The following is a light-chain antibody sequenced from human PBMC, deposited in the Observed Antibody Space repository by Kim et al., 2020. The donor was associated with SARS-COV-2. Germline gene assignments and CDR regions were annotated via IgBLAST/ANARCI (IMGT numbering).Light chain of an antibody. Sequence: SASVGDRVTITCQASHDISNYFNWYQQKPGKAPKLLIYDASNLETAVPSRFSGSGSGTDFTFTISSLQPEDIATYYCQQYDNLPYTFGQGTKLEI. CDR2: DAS. CDR1: HDISNY. V-gene: IGKV1-33*01. CDR3: QQYDNLPYT. J-gene: IGKJ2*01.